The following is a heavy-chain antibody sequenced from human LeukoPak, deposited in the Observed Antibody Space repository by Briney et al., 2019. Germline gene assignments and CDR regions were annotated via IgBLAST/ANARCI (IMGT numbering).Heavy chain of an antibody. CDR2: IYYSGST. J-gene: IGHJ3*02. D-gene: IGHD5/OR15-5a*01. V-gene: IGHV4-39*01. Sequence: SETLSLTCTVSGDSISTSYYWGWIRQPPGKGLEWIGSIYYSGSTYYNPSLKSRVTISVDTSKNQFSLKLSSVTAADTAVCYCARRHSTSGDTFDIWGQGTMVTVSS. CDR1: GDSISTSYY. CDR3: ARRHSTSGDTFDI.